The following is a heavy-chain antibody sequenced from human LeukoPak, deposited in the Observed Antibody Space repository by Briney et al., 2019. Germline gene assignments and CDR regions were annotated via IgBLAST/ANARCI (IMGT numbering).Heavy chain of an antibody. V-gene: IGHV4-39*01. J-gene: IGHJ4*02. CDR2: YTGST. Sequence: PSETLSLTCTVSGGSISSSTYYWGWIRQPPGKGLEWIGSYTGSTDYNPSLKSRVAISVDASKSQISLRLSSVTAADPAVYYCARHGPTRKQWLVGYYFAYWRQGTLDTPSS. CDR3: ARHGPTRKQWLVGYYFAY. CDR1: GGSISSSTYY. D-gene: IGHD6-19*01.